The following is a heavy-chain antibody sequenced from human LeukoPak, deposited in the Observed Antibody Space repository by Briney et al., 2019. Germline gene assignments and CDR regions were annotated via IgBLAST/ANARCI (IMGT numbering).Heavy chain of an antibody. J-gene: IGHJ3*01. CDR2: INSSGGST. Sequence: ASVNVSCKASGYTFTSYYMHWVRQAPGQGLEWVGIINSSGGSTSYPQKFQGRVTMTRDTSTTTVYMELSSLRAEDTAIYYCARGYCSGGGCSVLDAFDGWGQGTMVTVSS. V-gene: IGHV1-46*01. CDR3: ARGYCSGGGCSVLDAFDG. D-gene: IGHD2-15*01. CDR1: GYTFTSYY.